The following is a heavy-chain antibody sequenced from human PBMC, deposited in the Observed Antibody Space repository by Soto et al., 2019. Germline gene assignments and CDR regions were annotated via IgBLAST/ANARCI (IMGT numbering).Heavy chain of an antibody. Sequence: QVQLQQWGAGLLKPSETLSLTCAVYGGSFSGYYWSWIRQPPGKGLEWIGEINHSGSTNYNPSLKSRVTISVDTSKNQFSLKLSSVTAADTAVYYCARGTILDPWCQGTLVTVSS. CDR1: GGSFSGYY. CDR2: INHSGST. CDR3: ARGTILDP. V-gene: IGHV4-34*01. J-gene: IGHJ5*02.